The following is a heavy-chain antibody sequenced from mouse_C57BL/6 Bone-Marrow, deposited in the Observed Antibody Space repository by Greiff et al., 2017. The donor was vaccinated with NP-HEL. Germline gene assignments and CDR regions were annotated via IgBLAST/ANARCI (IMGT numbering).Heavy chain of an antibody. V-gene: IGHV1-72*01. CDR3: VTPTIVTTRYFDV. J-gene: IGHJ1*03. CDR1: GYTFTSYW. D-gene: IGHD2-5*01. CDR2: IDPNSGGT. Sequence: VQLQQPGAELVKPGASVKLSCKASGYTFTSYWMHWVKQRPGRGLEWIGRIDPNSGGTKYNEKFKSKATLTVDKPSSTANMQLSSLTSEDSAVYYCVTPTIVTTRYFDVWGTGTTVTVSS.